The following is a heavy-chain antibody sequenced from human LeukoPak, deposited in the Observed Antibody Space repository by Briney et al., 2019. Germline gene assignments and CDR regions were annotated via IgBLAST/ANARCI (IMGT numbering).Heavy chain of an antibody. J-gene: IGHJ4*02. CDR2: INSDRSTT. Sequence: PGGSLRLSCAASGFTFSGYWMHWVRQVPGKGLVWVSRINSDRSTTSYADPVKGRFTISRDNAKNTLYLQMSSLRAEDTAVYYCARLTSRGYSYGFDSWGQGTLVTVSS. CDR3: ARLTSRGYSYGFDS. D-gene: IGHD5-18*01. V-gene: IGHV3-74*01. CDR1: GFTFSGYW.